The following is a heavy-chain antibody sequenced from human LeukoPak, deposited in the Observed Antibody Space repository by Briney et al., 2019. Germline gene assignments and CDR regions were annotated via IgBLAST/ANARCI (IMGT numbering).Heavy chain of an antibody. V-gene: IGHV3-9*01. J-gene: IGHJ4*02. Sequence: GRSLRLSCAASGFTFDDYAMHWVRQAPGKGLEWVSGISWNSGSIGYADSVKGRFTISRDNAKNSLYLQMNSLRAEDTALYYRAKATFDYWGQGTLVTVSS. CDR1: GFTFDDYA. CDR3: AKATFDY. CDR2: ISWNSGSI.